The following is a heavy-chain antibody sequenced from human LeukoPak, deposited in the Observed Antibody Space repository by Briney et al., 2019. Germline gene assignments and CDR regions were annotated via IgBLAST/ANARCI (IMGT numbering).Heavy chain of an antibody. CDR2: GST. Sequence: SQTLSLTCTVSGVSISSHCWSWIRQPPRKGLEWIGGSTNHNPSLKSRVTISVDTSKNQFSLKLSSVTAADTAVYYCARGVDCSDFAFDIWGQGTMVTVSP. CDR3: ARGVDCSDFAFDI. V-gene: IGHV4-59*11. CDR1: GVSISSHC. J-gene: IGHJ3*02. D-gene: IGHD2-15*01.